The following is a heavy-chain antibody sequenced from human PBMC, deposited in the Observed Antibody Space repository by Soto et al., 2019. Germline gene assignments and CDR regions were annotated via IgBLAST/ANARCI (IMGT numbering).Heavy chain of an antibody. CDR3: ARDHFYYYDSSGYLLEYYFDY. CDR1: GFTFSSYG. D-gene: IGHD3-22*01. V-gene: IGHV3-33*01. CDR2: IWYDGSNK. Sequence: GGSLRLSCAASGFTFSSYGMHWVRQAPGKGLEWVAVIWYDGSNKYYADSVKGRFTISRDNSKNTLYLQMNSLRAEDTAVYYCARDHFYYYDSSGYLLEYYFDYWGQGTLVTVSS. J-gene: IGHJ4*02.